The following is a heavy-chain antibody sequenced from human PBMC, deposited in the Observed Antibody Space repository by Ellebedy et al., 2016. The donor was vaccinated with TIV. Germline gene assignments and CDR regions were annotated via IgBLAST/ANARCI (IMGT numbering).Heavy chain of an antibody. CDR3: AYGRSTVTLSYYYYGMDV. J-gene: IGHJ6*02. D-gene: IGHD4-17*01. V-gene: IGHV1-69*06. CDR1: GGTFSSYA. CDR2: IIPIFGTA. Sequence: ASVKVSXXASGGTFSSYAISWVRQAPGQGLEWMEGIIPIFGTANYAQKFQGRVTITADKSTSTAYMELSSLRSEDTAVYYCAYGRSTVTLSYYYYGMDVWGQGTTVTVSS.